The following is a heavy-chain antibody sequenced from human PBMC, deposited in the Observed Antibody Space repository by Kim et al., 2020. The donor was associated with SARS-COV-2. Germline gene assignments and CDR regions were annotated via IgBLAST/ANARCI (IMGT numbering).Heavy chain of an antibody. Sequence: SETLSLTCTVSGGSISSSSYYWGWIRQPPGKGLEWVGSIFYSGNTYYNPSLKSRLTISVDTSKNQFSLKLTSVTSADTAVYYCARETPNYYETSGFYYWGQGILVTASS. D-gene: IGHD3-22*01. CDR2: IFYSGNT. V-gene: IGHV4-39*02. CDR3: ARETPNYYETSGFYY. J-gene: IGHJ4*02. CDR1: GGSISSSSYY.